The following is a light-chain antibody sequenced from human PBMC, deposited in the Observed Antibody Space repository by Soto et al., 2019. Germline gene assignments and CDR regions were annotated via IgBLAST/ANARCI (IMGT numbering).Light chain of an antibody. CDR3: CSYAATTHV. V-gene: IGLV2-11*01. CDR2: DVS. J-gene: IGLJ1*01. Sequence: QSALTQPPSVSGSPGQSVTISCTGTSSDIGGYNYVSWYQQLPGKAPKVMIYDVSKRPSGVPDRFSGPNSGNTASLTISGLQAEDEADYYCCSYAATTHVFGTGTKLTVL. CDR1: SSDIGGYNY.